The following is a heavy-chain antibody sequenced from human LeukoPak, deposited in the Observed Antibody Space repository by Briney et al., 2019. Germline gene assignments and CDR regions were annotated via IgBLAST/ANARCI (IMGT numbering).Heavy chain of an antibody. CDR2: ISGSGGST. CDR1: GFTFSSYG. D-gene: IGHD4-23*01. CDR3: AKGVTPAYNWFDP. J-gene: IGHJ5*02. V-gene: IGHV3-23*01. Sequence: GGSLRLSCAASGFTFSSYGMSWVRQAPGKGLEWVSGISGSGGSTYYADSVKGRLTISRDNSKNTLYLQMNSLRAEDTAVYYCAKGVTPAYNWFDPWGQGTLVTVSS.